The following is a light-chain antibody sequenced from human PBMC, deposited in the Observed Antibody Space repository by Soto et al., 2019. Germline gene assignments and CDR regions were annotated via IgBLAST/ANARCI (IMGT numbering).Light chain of an antibody. Sequence: QSALTQPASVSGSPGQSITISCTGTSSDVGGYNYVSWYQQHPDKVPKLIIYEVSNRPPGVSNRFSGSKSGNTASLTISGLQAEDEADYYCSSYTTNSTLLFGGGTKVTVL. CDR1: SSDVGGYNY. V-gene: IGLV2-14*01. CDR2: EVS. CDR3: SSYTTNSTLL. J-gene: IGLJ2*01.